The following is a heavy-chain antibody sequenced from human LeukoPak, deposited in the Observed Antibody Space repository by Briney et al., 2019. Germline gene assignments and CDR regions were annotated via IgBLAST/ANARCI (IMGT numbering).Heavy chain of an antibody. Sequence: GASVKVSCKVSGYTLTELSMHWVRHAPGKGLERLGGFDPEDGETIYAQKFQGRVTMTEDTSTDTAYMELSSLRSEDTAVYYFATLALLEQAYRGLDCYLDYLGHGPLVTVSS. J-gene: IGHJ4*01. CDR2: FDPEDGET. V-gene: IGHV1-24*01. D-gene: IGHD2-21*02. CDR3: ATLALLEQAYRGLDCYLDY. CDR1: GYTLTELS.